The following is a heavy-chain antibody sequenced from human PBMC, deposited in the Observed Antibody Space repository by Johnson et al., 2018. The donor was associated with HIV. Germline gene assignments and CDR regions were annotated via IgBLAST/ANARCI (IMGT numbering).Heavy chain of an antibody. CDR2: ISYDGGKK. J-gene: IGHJ3*02. Sequence: QVQLVESGGGLVQPGGSLRLACAASGFIFSSYAMHWVRQAPGKGLEWVAVISYDGGKKYYADSVKGRFTISRDNAKNSLYLQMNSLRAEETALYYCARAGLDAFDIWGQGTMVTVSS. CDR1: GFIFSSYA. CDR3: ARAGLDAFDI. V-gene: IGHV3-30*04.